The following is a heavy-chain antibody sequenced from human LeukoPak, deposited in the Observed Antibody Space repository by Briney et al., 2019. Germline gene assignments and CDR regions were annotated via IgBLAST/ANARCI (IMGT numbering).Heavy chain of an antibody. Sequence: SETLSLTCAVYGGSFSGYYWSWIRQPPGKGLEWIGEINHSGSTNYNPSLKSRVTISVDTSKNQFSLKLSSVTAADTAVYYCARLTKNDSGTYRFGKKKRGYMDVWGKGTTVTVSS. CDR1: GGSFSGYY. D-gene: IGHD3-10*01. CDR3: ARLTKNDSGTYRFGKKKRGYMDV. V-gene: IGHV4-34*01. CDR2: INHSGST. J-gene: IGHJ6*03.